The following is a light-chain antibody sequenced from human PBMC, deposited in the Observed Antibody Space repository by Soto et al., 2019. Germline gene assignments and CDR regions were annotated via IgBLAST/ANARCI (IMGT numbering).Light chain of an antibody. Sequence: GDRVTLTCRATQGIRDHLAWYQQKPGKVPDLLIYAASTLQTGVPSRFSGSGSGRDFTLTISGLQPEDVATYYCQKYDSAPLTFGGGTKVEIK. V-gene: IGKV1-27*01. J-gene: IGKJ4*01. CDR3: QKYDSAPLT. CDR2: AAS. CDR1: QGIRDH.